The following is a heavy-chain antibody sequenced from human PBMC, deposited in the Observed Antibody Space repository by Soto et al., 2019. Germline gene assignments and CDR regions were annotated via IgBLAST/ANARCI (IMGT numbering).Heavy chain of an antibody. D-gene: IGHD3-10*01. CDR1: VFTFSGYA. CDR2: LSGSGGGT. V-gene: IGHV3-23*01. CDR3: AKDPRGRGVVITLEDCRMDV. Sequence: PWRTLRLSCACSVFTFSGYAMTLGRQAPWKGLEWVSALSGSGGGTYYAESGTGRFTISRDSSKTTLNLHINSLSSEDTAVYYCAKDPRGRGVVITLEDCRMDVWGQGAKVTVS. J-gene: IGHJ6*02.